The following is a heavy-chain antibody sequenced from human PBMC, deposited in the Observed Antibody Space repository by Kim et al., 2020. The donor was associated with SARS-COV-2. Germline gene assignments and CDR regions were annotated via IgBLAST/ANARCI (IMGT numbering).Heavy chain of an antibody. CDR1: GFTFDDYA. CDR2: ISWNSGNI. Sequence: GGSLRLSCAASGFTFDDYAMHWVRQAPGKGLEWVSGISWNSGNIGYADSVKGRFTISRDNAKNSLYLQMNSLRPEDTALYYCAKSYSSSWYGTFDIWGQG. J-gene: IGHJ3*02. V-gene: IGHV3-9*01. D-gene: IGHD6-13*01. CDR3: AKSYSSSWYGTFDI.